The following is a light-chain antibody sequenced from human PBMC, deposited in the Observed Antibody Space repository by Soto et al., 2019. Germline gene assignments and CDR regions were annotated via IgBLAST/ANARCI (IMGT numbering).Light chain of an antibody. CDR1: QSLSIN. CDR3: QQYNNWPRT. Sequence: EVVMTQSPATLSVSPGERATLSCRASQSLSINLAWYQQKPGQAPRLLIYGASIRATGIPARFSGSGSGTEFTLTSSSLQYEDFAVYYCQQYNNWPRTFGHGTKVDI. J-gene: IGKJ1*01. V-gene: IGKV3-15*01. CDR2: GAS.